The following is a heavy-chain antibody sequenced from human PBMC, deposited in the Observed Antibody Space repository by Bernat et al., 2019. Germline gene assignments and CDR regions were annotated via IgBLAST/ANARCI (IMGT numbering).Heavy chain of an antibody. CDR3: AKDGWLRLTRDVYFDY. V-gene: IGHV3-23*01. Sequence: EVQMLESGGGLAQPGGSLRLSCAASGFTFSSYAMSWVRQAPGKGLGWVSAISGSGSTTDYADSVNGRFTISRDNSKNTLYLQMNSLRAEDTAVYYCAKDGWLRLTRDVYFDYWGQGTLVTVSS. D-gene: IGHD5-12*01. CDR1: GFTFSSYA. CDR2: ISGSGSTT. J-gene: IGHJ4*02.